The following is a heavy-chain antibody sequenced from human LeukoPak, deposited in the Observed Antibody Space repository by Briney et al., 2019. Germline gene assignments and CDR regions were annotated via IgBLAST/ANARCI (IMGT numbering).Heavy chain of an antibody. CDR3: TRLSVPAGV. J-gene: IGHJ4*02. CDR2: IRSKANSYAT. Sequence: GGSLRLSCAASGFTFSGSAMHWVRQASGKGLEWVGRIRSKANSYATAYAASVKGRFTISRDDSKNTAYLQMNSLKTEDTAVYYCTRLSVPAGVWGQGTLVTVSS. D-gene: IGHD2-2*01. V-gene: IGHV3-73*01. CDR1: GFTFSGSA.